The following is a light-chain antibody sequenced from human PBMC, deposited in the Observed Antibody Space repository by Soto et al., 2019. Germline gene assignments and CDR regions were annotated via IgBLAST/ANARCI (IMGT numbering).Light chain of an antibody. J-gene: IGKJ5*01. CDR2: DAS. Sequence: EIVMTQSPATLSVSPGETASLSCRASQSAGNFLAWYQQKPGQAPRLLMYDASTRATGTPARFSGSGTGTKFTLSISSLQPEDFAVYSCQQYNNWPITFGQGTRLEIK. CDR3: QQYNNWPIT. V-gene: IGKV3D-15*01. CDR1: QSAGNF.